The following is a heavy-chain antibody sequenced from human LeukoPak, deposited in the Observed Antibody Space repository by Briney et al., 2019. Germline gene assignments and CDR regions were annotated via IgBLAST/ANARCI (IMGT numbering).Heavy chain of an antibody. V-gene: IGHV3-72*01. J-gene: IGHJ4*02. CDR1: GFTLSDHY. D-gene: IGHD3-22*01. CDR3: ARAGDYYSTGDC. CDR2: TRNKANSYAT. Sequence: PGGSLRLSCAASGFTLSDHYMDWVRQAPGKGLEWVGRTRNKANSYATEYAASVKGRFTISRDDSKNSLYLQMNSLKTEDTAVNYCARAGDYYSTGDCWGQGTLVTVSS.